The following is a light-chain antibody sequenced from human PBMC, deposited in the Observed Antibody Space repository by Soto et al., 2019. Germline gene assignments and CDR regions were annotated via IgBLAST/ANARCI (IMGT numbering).Light chain of an antibody. CDR2: GAS. CDR3: QQYNNWPRA. CDR1: QSVSSN. Sequence: EIVMTQSPATLSVSPGERATLSCRASQSVSSNLAWYQQKPGQAPRLLIYGASTRATGIPARFSGSGSGTEFTLTISSLQSEDFAVYLCQQYNNWPRAFGPGTKVDI. J-gene: IGKJ3*01. V-gene: IGKV3-15*01.